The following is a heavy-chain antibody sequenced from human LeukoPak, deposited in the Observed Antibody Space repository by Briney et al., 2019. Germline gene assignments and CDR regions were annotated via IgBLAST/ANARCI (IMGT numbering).Heavy chain of an antibody. CDR3: AKEVEMATISSLFDY. D-gene: IGHD5-24*01. V-gene: IGHV3-33*06. CDR2: IWYDGSNK. J-gene: IGHJ4*02. Sequence: GGSLRLSCAASGFTFSSYGMHWVRQAPGKGLEWVAVIWYDGSNKYYADSVKGRFTISRDNSKNTLYLQMKSLRAEDTAVYYCAKEVEMATISSLFDYWGQGTLVTVSS. CDR1: GFTFSSYG.